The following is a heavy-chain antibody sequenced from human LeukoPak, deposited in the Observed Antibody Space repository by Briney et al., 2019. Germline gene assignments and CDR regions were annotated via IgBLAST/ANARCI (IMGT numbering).Heavy chain of an antibody. D-gene: IGHD6-13*01. CDR1: VVSISSYY. J-gene: IGHJ6*03. V-gene: IGHV4-4*07. Sequence: SETLSLTCTVSVVSISSYYWSWIRQPAGEGLGWIGRIYTRGSTTYNPSLKSRGTMSVEQSKKQFSLKLSSVTAADTAVYYCAREGYSSSWYAYYYYYYMDVWGKGTTVTISS. CDR3: AREGYSSSWYAYYYYYYMDV. CDR2: IYTRGST.